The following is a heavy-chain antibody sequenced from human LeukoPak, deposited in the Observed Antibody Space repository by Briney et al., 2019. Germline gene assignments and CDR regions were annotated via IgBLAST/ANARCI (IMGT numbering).Heavy chain of an antibody. J-gene: IGHJ4*02. D-gene: IGHD3-22*01. CDR1: GFTFSSYA. Sequence: GGSLRLSCAASGFTFSSYAMSWVRQAPGKGLEWVSAISGSGGSTYYADSVKGRFTISRDNSKNTLYLQMNSLRAEDTAVYYCAKGVLEDYYDSSGYSYFDYWGQGTLVTVSS. CDR2: ISGSGGST. CDR3: AKGVLEDYYDSSGYSYFDY. V-gene: IGHV3-23*01.